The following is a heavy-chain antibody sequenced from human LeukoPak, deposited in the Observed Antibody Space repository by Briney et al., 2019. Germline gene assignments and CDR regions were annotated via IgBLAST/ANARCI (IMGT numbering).Heavy chain of an antibody. CDR3: ARERGVATIESGFDY. CDR2: IIPIFGTA. CDR1: GGTFSSYA. J-gene: IGHJ4*02. D-gene: IGHD5-24*01. Sequence: SVKVSCKASGGTFSSYAISWVRQAPGQGLEWMGGIIPIFGTANYAQKFQGRVTITADESTSTAYMELSSLRSEDTAVYYCARERGVATIESGFDYWGQGTLVTVSS. V-gene: IGHV1-69*13.